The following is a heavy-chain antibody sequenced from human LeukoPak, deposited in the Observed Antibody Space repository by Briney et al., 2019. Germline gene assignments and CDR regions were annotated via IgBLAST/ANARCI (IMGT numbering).Heavy chain of an antibody. CDR2: IKQDGSEK. D-gene: IGHD3-16*01. CDR3: ARGTLRFFAR. V-gene: IGHV3-7*04. J-gene: IGHJ5*02. Sequence: PGGSLRLSCAASGITFSSHWMSWVRQAPGKGLEWVANIKQDGSEKYYVDSVKGRFTISRGNAKNSLYLQMNSLRAEDTAVYYCARGTLRFFARWGQGTLVTVSS. CDR1: GITFSSHW.